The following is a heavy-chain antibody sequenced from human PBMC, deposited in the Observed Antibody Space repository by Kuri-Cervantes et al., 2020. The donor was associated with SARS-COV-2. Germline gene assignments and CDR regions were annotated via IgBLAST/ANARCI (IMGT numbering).Heavy chain of an antibody. D-gene: IGHD5-18*01. CDR3: ARDLSSGLWAFDY. V-gene: IGHV3-48*01. CDR1: GFTFSSYS. J-gene: IGHJ4*02. CDR2: ISSSSSTI. Sequence: GGSLGLSCAASGFTFSSYSMNWVRQAPGKGLEWVSYISSSSSTIYYADSVKGRFTISRDNSKDSLYLQMNSLRAEDTAVYDCARDLSSGLWAFDYWGQGTLVTVSS.